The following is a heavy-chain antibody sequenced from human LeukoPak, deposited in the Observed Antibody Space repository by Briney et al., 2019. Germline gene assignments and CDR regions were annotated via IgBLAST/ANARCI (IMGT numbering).Heavy chain of an antibody. V-gene: IGHV3-30-3*01. D-gene: IGHD6-6*01. CDR3: ARGDSSSSYFDY. CDR1: GFTFSDYY. J-gene: IGHJ4*02. Sequence: GGSLRLSCAASGFTFSDYYMSWIRQAPGKGLEWVAVISYDGSNKYYADSVKGRFTISRDNSKNTLYLQMNSLRAEDTAVYYCARGDSSSSYFDYWGQGTLVTVSS. CDR2: ISYDGSNK.